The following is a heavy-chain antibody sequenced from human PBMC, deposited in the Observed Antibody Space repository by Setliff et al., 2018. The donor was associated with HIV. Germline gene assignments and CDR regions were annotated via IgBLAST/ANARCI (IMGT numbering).Heavy chain of an antibody. V-gene: IGHV3-15*01. CDR1: GFTFKNAW. J-gene: IGHJ4*02. Sequence: LRLSCAASGFTFKNAWMNWVRQAPGKGLEWIGRIKTKTQRGTTDYAAPAKGRFIISRDDSKNTLYLQMNSLRSEDTAVYYCVTGVGTSSVDYWGQGTMVTVSS. CDR3: VTGVGTSSVDY. D-gene: IGHD3-22*01. CDR2: IKTKTQRGTT.